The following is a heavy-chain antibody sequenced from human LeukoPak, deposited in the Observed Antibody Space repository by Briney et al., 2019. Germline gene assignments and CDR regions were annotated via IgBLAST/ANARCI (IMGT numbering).Heavy chain of an antibody. Sequence: PGRSLRLSCAASGFTFSSYGMHWVRQAPGKGLEWVAVISYDGSNKYYADSVKGRFTISRDNSKNTLYLQMNSLRAEDTAVYYCAKDGRDSSSWYRYYYYYGMDVWGQGTTVTVSS. D-gene: IGHD6-13*01. CDR3: AKDGRDSSSWYRYYYYYGMDV. CDR1: GFTFSSYG. J-gene: IGHJ6*02. V-gene: IGHV3-30*18. CDR2: ISYDGSNK.